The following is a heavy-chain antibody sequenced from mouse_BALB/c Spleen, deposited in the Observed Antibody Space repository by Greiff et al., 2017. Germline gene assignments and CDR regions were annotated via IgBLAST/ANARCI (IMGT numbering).Heavy chain of an antibody. V-gene: IGHV1-54*01. Sequence: QVQLKESGAELVRPGTSVKVSCKASGYAFTNYLIEWVKQRPGQGLEWIGVINPGSGGTNYNEKFKGKATLTADKSSSTAYMQLSSLTSDDSAVYFCARKTIYGYDAMDYWGQGTSVTVSS. CDR3: ARKTIYGYDAMDY. CDR2: INPGSGGT. D-gene: IGHD1-2*01. CDR1: GYAFTNYL. J-gene: IGHJ4*01.